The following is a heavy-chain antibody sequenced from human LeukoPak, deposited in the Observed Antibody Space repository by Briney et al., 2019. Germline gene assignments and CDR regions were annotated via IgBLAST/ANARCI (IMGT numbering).Heavy chain of an antibody. CDR2: ISAYNGNT. D-gene: IGHD3-3*01. J-gene: IGHJ6*02. Sequence: ASVKVSCKASGYTFTSYGISWVRQAPRQGLEWMGWISAYNGNTNYAQKLQGRVTMTTDTSTSTAYMELRSLRSDDTAVYYCARDLVQDDFWSGYYWEYYGMDVWGQGTTVTVSS. V-gene: IGHV1-18*01. CDR3: ARDLVQDDFWSGYYWEYYGMDV. CDR1: GYTFTSYG.